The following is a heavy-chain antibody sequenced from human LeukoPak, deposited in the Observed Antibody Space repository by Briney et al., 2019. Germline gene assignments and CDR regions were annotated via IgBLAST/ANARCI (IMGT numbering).Heavy chain of an antibody. D-gene: IGHD3-22*01. Sequence: ASVKVSCKASGYTFTSYGISWVRQAPGQGLEWMGWISAYNGNTNYAQKLQGRVTMTTDTSTSTAYMELRSLRSDDTAVYYCARDLTDYYDSSGYVDYWGQGTLVTVSS. CDR1: GYTFTSYG. CDR2: ISAYNGNT. J-gene: IGHJ4*02. CDR3: ARDLTDYYDSSGYVDY. V-gene: IGHV1-18*01.